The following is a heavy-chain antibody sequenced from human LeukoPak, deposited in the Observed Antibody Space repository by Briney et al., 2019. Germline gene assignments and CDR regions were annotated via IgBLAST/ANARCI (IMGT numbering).Heavy chain of an antibody. D-gene: IGHD3-22*01. CDR2: ITDSGEST. J-gene: IGHJ4*02. CDR3: AKGRDSSGRSSDS. CDR1: GSTFNSYA. V-gene: IGHV3-23*01. Sequence: GGSLRLSCAASGSTFNSYAMSWVRQAPGKGLEWVASITDSGESTFYADSVKGRFTISRDNSKNTLFLQMNSLSAEDTALFYCAKGRDSSGRSSDSWGQGTLVTVSS.